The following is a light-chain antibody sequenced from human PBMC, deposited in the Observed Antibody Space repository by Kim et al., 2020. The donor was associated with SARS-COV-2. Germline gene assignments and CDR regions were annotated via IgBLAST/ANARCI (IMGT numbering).Light chain of an antibody. CDR2: DNN. Sequence: GQKITTFCSGSSSNIGNNYVAWYQQLPATAPKLLIYDNNKRPSGITDRFSGSKSGASATLGSTGLQTGDEADYYCGTWDSSLSAVVFGGGTQLTVL. CDR1: SSNIGNNY. V-gene: IGLV1-51*01. J-gene: IGLJ2*01. CDR3: GTWDSSLSAVV.